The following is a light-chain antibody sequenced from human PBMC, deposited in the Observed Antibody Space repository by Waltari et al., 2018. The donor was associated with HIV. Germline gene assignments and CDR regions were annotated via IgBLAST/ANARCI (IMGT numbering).Light chain of an antibody. V-gene: IGLV2-11*01. CDR2: DVT. CDR1: SGDVGAYNY. J-gene: IGLJ3*02. Sequence: QSALTQPRSVSGSPGQSVTISCTGTSGDVGAYNYVSWYQQHPGKAPKLIIYDVTRRPSGLPDRFSGSKSGNTASLTISGLQAEDEADYYCCSYAGNYTGVFGGGTKLTVL. CDR3: CSYAGNYTGV.